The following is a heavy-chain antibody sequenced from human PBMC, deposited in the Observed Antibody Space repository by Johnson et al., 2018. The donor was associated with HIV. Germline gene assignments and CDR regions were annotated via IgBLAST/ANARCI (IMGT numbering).Heavy chain of an antibody. CDR2: ISYDGSNK. V-gene: IGHV3-30*04. CDR3: ARDRRGHLSWSSDAFDI. D-gene: IGHD6-13*01. CDR1: GFTFSSYA. J-gene: IGHJ3*02. Sequence: VESGGGVVQPGRSLRLSCAASGFTFSSYAMHWVRQAPGKGLEWVAVISYDGSNKYYADSVKGRFTISRDNSKNTLYLQMNSLRAEDTAVYYCARDRRGHLSWSSDAFDIWGQGTMVTVSS.